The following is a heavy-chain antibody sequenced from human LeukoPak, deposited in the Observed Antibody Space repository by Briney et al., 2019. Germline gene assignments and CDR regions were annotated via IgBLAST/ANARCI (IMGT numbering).Heavy chain of an antibody. V-gene: IGHV3-74*01. CDR2: SNSDASST. CDR1: GFXFTNYW. Sequence: GGSLRLSCAASGFXFTNYWVHWVRQAPGKGLVWVSRSNSDASSTAYADSVQGRFTISRDNAKNMLYLQMSSLRAEDTAVYYCARGGTYSNQYYFDYWGRGTLVPVSS. J-gene: IGHJ4*02. CDR3: ARGGTYSNQYYFDY. D-gene: IGHD1-26*01.